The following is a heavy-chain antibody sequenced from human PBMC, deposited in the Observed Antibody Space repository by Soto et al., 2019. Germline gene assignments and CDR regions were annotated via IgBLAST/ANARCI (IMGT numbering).Heavy chain of an antibody. J-gene: IGHJ4*02. CDR2: ISYDGSNK. CDR1: GFTFSSYG. CDR3: AKNIFMRGYKPDYYFDY. D-gene: IGHD3-3*01. V-gene: IGHV3-30*18. Sequence: LRLSCAASGFTFSSYGMHWVRQAPGKGLEWVAVISYDGSNKYYADSVKGRFTISRDNSKNTLYLQMNSLRAEDTAVYYCAKNIFMRGYKPDYYFDYWGQGTLVTVSS.